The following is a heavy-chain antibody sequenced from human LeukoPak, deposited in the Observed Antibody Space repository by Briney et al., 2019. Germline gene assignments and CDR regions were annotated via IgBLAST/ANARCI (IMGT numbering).Heavy chain of an antibody. Sequence: GGSLRLSCAATGFTVSSNYMSWVRQAPGKGLEWVSVIYSGGSTYYADSVKGRFTISRDNSKNTLYLQMNSLRAEDTAVYYCARRAGAYSHPYDYWGQGTLVTVSS. CDR1: GFTVSSNY. CDR2: IYSGGST. V-gene: IGHV3-53*01. J-gene: IGHJ4*02. D-gene: IGHD4/OR15-4a*01. CDR3: ARRAGAYSHPYDY.